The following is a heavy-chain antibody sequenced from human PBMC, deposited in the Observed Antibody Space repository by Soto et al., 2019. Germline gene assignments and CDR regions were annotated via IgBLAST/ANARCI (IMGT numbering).Heavy chain of an antibody. V-gene: IGHV1-8*01. D-gene: IGHD6-13*01. Sequence: QVQLVQSGAEVKKPGASVKVSCKASGYTFSSYDINWVRQATGQGLEWMGWMNPNSGNTDYAQKFQGRVTMTRNTSISTAYRELSSLRSEDTAVYYCAREHSSSWRFDYWGQGTLVTVSS. CDR3: AREHSSSWRFDY. CDR1: GYTFSSYD. CDR2: MNPNSGNT. J-gene: IGHJ4*02.